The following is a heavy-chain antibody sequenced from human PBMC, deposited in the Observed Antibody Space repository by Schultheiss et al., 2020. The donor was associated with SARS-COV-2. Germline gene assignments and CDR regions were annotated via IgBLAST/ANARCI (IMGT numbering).Heavy chain of an antibody. J-gene: IGHJ5*02. CDR3: AKYGRKAVAGADDWFDP. CDR1: RFTFSNYG. Sequence: GGSLRLSCAASRFTFSNYGMHWVRQAPGKGLQWVSVIFSDGNTKYYADSVKGRFTISRDNSKNTLYLQMNSLRAEDTTVYYCAKYGRKAVAGADDWFDPWGQGTLVTVSS. CDR2: IFSDGNTK. D-gene: IGHD6-19*01. V-gene: IGHV3-30*18.